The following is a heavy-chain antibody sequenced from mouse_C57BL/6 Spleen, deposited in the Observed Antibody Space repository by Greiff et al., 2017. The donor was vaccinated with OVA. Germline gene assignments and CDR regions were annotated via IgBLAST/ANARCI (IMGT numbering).Heavy chain of an antibody. D-gene: IGHD2-4*01. Sequence: EVQLQESGPGLVKPSQSLSLTCSVTGYSITSGYYWNWIRQFPGNKLEWMGYISYDGSNNYNPSLKNRISITRDTSKNQFFLKLNSVTTEDTATYYCARDRNYGFAYWGQGTLVTVSA. CDR1: GYSITSGYY. CDR2: ISYDGSN. J-gene: IGHJ3*01. V-gene: IGHV3-6*01. CDR3: ARDRNYGFAY.